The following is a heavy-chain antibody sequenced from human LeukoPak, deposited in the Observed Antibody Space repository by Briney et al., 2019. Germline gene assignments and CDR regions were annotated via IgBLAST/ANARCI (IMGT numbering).Heavy chain of an antibody. CDR2: ISGGGVTT. D-gene: IGHD2-15*01. CDR1: GFTSIAYA. J-gene: IGHJ3*02. Sequence: PGGSLRLSCVGSGFTSIAYALTWARQAPGKGLEWVSGISGGGVTTYYADSVKGRFTISRDNSKNTLYLQMNSLRAEDTAVYYCARGPKACSGGSCYCFAFDIWGQGTMVTVSS. CDR3: ARGPKACSGGSCYCFAFDI. V-gene: IGHV3-23*01.